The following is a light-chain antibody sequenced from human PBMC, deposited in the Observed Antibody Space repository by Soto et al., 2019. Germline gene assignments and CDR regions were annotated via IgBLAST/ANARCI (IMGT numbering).Light chain of an antibody. Sequence: EIVMTQSPATLSVSPGERATLSCRASQRVSSNLAWYQQKPGQAPRLLIYGASTRATGIPARFSGSGSETEFHLTLRRPQFEEFSVYFCSQFYYWPPLTFRQGTKVEIK. V-gene: IGKV3-15*01. CDR1: QRVSSN. J-gene: IGKJ1*01. CDR3: SQFYYWPPLT. CDR2: GAS.